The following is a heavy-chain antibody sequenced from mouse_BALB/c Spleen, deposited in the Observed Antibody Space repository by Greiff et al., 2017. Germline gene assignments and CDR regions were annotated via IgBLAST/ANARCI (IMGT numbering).Heavy chain of an antibody. CDR3: ARGHYYGPHYYAMDY. D-gene: IGHD1-2*01. CDR1: GFTFSSFG. CDR2: ISSGSSTI. V-gene: IGHV5-17*02. Sequence: EVKVVESGGGLVQPGGSRKLSCAASGFTFSSFGMHWVRQAPEKGLEWVAYISSGSSTIYYADTVKGRFTISRDNPKNTLFLQMTSLRSEDTAMYYCARGHYYGPHYYAMDYWGQGTSVTVSS. J-gene: IGHJ4*01.